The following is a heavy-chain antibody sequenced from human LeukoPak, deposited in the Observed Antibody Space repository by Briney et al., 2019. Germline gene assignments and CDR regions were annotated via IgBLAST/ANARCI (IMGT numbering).Heavy chain of an antibody. V-gene: IGHV3-33*06. CDR2: IWYDGSNK. CDR3: AKADEMNMDY. Sequence: PGRSLRLSCAASGFTSSSYGMHWVRQAPGKGLEWVAVIWYDGSNKYYADSVKGRFTISKDNSKNALYLQMNSLRAEDTAVYYCAKADEMNMDYWGQGTLVTVSS. J-gene: IGHJ4*02. CDR1: GFTSSSYG. D-gene: IGHD2/OR15-2a*01.